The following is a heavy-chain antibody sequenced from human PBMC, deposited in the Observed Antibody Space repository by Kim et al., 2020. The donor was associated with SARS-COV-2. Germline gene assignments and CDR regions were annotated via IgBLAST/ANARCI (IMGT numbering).Heavy chain of an antibody. J-gene: IGHJ6*02. CDR3: AREGGSGGYYYYGMDV. D-gene: IGHD3-10*01. Sequence: KFQGRVTITADESTSTAYMELSSLRSEDTAVYYCAREGGSGGYYYYGMDVWGQGTTVTVSS. V-gene: IGHV1-69*01.